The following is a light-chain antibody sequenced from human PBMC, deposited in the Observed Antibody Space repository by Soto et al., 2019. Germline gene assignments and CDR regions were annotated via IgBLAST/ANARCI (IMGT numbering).Light chain of an antibody. J-gene: IGLJ2*01. CDR1: SSNIGNNY. CDR2: DNN. Sequence: QSVLTQPPSVSAAPGQKVTISCSGSSSNIGNNYVSWYQQFPGTAPKLLIYDNNKRPSGIPDRFPGSKSGTSATLDITGLQTGDEADYYCGTWDSSLSAVVFGGGTKLTVL. CDR3: GTWDSSLSAVV. V-gene: IGLV1-51*01.